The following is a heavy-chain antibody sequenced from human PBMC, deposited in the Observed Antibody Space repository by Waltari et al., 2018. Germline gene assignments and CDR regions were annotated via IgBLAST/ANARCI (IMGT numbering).Heavy chain of an antibody. Sequence: QLQLQESGPGLVKPSETLSLTCPVSGGSISSYYWSWIRQPPGKGLEWIGYIYYSGSTNYNPSLKSRVTISVDTSKNQFSLKLSSVTAADTAVYYCAIGYSSGWYYAFDIWGQGTMVTVSS. CDR1: GGSISSYY. J-gene: IGHJ3*02. CDR2: IYYSGST. V-gene: IGHV4-59*01. D-gene: IGHD6-19*01. CDR3: AIGYSSGWYYAFDI.